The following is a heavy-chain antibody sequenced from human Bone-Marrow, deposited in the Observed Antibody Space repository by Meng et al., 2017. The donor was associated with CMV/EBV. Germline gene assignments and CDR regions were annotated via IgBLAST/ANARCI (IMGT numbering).Heavy chain of an antibody. CDR3: ARTIRASRAGWFDP. CDR2: INHRAAT. CDR1: NVALTGYY. Sequence: CAVYNVALTGYYWSWIRQPPGKGLEWIGEINHRAATNYNPSLKSRVTMSVDTSKNHFSLSLTSVTAADTAEYYCARTIRASRAGWFDPWGQGTLVTVSS. J-gene: IGHJ5*02. D-gene: IGHD4/OR15-4a*01. V-gene: IGHV4-34*01.